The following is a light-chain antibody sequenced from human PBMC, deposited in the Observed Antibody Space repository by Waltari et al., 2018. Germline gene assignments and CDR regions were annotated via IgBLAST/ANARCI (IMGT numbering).Light chain of an antibody. V-gene: IGLV3-19*01. Sequence: SSELTQDPAVSVALGQTVRITCQGDPPRSYHVSWYQQTPGQAPMLVIYDKDNRPSGIPERFSGSSSGNIASLTITGAQAEDEADYYCNSRDTRGNHFVVFGGGTKLTVL. CDR1: PPRSYH. J-gene: IGLJ2*01. CDR2: DKD. CDR3: NSRDTRGNHFVV.